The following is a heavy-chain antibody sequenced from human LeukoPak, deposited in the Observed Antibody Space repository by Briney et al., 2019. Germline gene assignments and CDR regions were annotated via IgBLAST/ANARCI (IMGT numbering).Heavy chain of an antibody. Sequence: ASVKVSCKASGGTFSSYAISWVRQAPGQGLEWMGGIIPIFGTANYAQKFQGRVTITADESTSTAYMELSSLRPEDTAVYYCAQGKGYSYGTNWFDPWGQGTLVTVSS. CDR1: GGTFSSYA. CDR3: AQGKGYSYGTNWFDP. J-gene: IGHJ5*02. V-gene: IGHV1-69*13. CDR2: IIPIFGTA. D-gene: IGHD5-18*01.